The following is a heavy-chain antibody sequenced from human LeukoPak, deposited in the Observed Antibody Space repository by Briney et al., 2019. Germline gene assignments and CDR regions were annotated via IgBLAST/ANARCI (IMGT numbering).Heavy chain of an antibody. CDR3: AKERSASYYYDSSGYSNYNFDY. D-gene: IGHD3-22*01. CDR2: ISVSGGNT. Sequence: GGSLRLSCAASGFTFSSYAMSWVRQAPGKGLEWILVISVSGGNTNYADSVKGRFTISRDNSKNTLYLQMNSLRAEDTAVYYCAKERSASYYYDSSGYSNYNFDYWGQGTLVTISS. CDR1: GFTFSSYA. J-gene: IGHJ4*02. V-gene: IGHV3-23*01.